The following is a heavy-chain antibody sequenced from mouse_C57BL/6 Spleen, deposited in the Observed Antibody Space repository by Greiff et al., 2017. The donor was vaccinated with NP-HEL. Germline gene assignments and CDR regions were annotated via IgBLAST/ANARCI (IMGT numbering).Heavy chain of an antibody. CDR2: IYPGDGDT. Sequence: VQLQQSGPELVKPGASVKISCKASGYAFSSSWMNWVKQRPGKGLEWIGRIYPGDGDTNYNGKFKGKATLTADKSSSTANMQLSSLTSEDSAVYFCAGLDLRAMDYWGQGTSVTVSS. CDR3: AGLDLRAMDY. J-gene: IGHJ4*01. CDR1: GYAFSSSW. V-gene: IGHV1-82*01.